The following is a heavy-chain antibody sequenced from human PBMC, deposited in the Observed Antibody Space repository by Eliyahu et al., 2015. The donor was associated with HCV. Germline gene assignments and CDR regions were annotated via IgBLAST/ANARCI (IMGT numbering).Heavy chain of an antibody. J-gene: IGHJ4*02. V-gene: IGHV3-23*01. CDR1: GFTFSSYA. Sequence: EVQLLESGGGLVQPGGSLRLSCAASGFTFSSYAMSWVRQAPGKGLEWXSAISGSGGWQNYADSXKGRFTISRDXSKNTLYLQMNSLRAEDTAVYYCAKARRYSGSYPYYFDYWGQGTLVTVSS. CDR2: ISGSGGWQ. D-gene: IGHD1-26*01. CDR3: AKARRYSGSYPYYFDY.